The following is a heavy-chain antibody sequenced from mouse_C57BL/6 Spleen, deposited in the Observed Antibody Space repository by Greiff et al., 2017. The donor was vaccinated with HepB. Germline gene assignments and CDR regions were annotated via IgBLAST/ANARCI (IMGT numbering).Heavy chain of an antibody. J-gene: IGHJ4*01. CDR1: GYTFTDHT. V-gene: IGHV1-78*01. Sequence: VKLMESVAELVKPGASVKISCKVSGYTFTDHTIHWMKQRPEQGLEWIGYIYPRDGSTKYNEKFKGKATLTADKSSSTAYMQLNSLTSEDSAVYFCARSGYYDYGYAMDYWGQGTSVTVSS. CDR2: IYPRDGST. CDR3: ARSGYYDYGYAMDY. D-gene: IGHD2-4*01.